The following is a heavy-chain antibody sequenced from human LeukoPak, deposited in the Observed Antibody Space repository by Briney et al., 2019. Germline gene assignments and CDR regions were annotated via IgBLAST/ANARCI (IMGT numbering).Heavy chain of an antibody. CDR3: ARDYGGSSPFDY. CDR1: GFTFSDYN. CDR2: ISRSGSTK. J-gene: IGHJ4*02. Sequence: GGSLRLSCAASGFTFSDYNMRWIRQAPGKGLEWVSSISRSGSTKYYADSVKGRFTISRDNAKNSLYLHMNSLRAEDTAVYYCARDYGGSSPFDYWGQGTPVTVSS. V-gene: IGHV3-11*04. D-gene: IGHD4-23*01.